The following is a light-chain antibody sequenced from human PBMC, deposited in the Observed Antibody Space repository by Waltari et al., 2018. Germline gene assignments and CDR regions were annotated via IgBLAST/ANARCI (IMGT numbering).Light chain of an antibody. J-gene: IGKJ5*01. Sequence: EIVLTQSPATLSLSPGDRATLSCRASQSISTNLGWYAQKPGQAPRLLIYDASNRATGIPARFSGSGSGTDFTLTITRLEPEDFAVYYCQQRSNWPFTFGQGTRLEI. V-gene: IGKV3-11*01. CDR1: QSISTN. CDR3: QQRSNWPFT. CDR2: DAS.